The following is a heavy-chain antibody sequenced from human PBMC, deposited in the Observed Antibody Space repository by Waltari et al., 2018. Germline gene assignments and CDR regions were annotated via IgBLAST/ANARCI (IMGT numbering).Heavy chain of an antibody. CDR3: AREDYYDSSGDAPNDY. CDR1: GYTLTELS. D-gene: IGHD3-22*01. J-gene: IGHJ4*02. Sequence: QVQLVQSGAEVKKPGASVKVSCKVSGYTLTELSMHWVRQAPGQGIEWMGRIIPILGIENYAQKYQGRVTITADKSTSTAYMELSSLRSEDTAVYYCAREDYYDSSGDAPNDYWGQGTLVTVSS. CDR2: IIPILGIE. V-gene: IGHV1-69*04.